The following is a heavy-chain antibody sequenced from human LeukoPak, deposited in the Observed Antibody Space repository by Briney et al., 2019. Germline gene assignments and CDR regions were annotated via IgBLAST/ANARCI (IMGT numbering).Heavy chain of an antibody. J-gene: IGHJ4*02. CDR1: GYTFTSYD. D-gene: IGHD2-2*01. Sequence: ASVKVSCKASGYTFTSYDIYWVRQAPGQGLEWMGWMNPNSGNTGYAQKFQGRVTMTTDTSTSTAYMELRSLRSDDTAVYYCARDPTQLMHYCSSTSCYPPDYWGQGTLVTVSS. V-gene: IGHV1-8*01. CDR2: MNPNSGNT. CDR3: ARDPTQLMHYCSSTSCYPPDY.